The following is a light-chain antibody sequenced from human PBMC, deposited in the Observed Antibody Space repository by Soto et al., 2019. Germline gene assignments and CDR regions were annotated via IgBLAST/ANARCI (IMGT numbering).Light chain of an antibody. CDR1: QRVSTTN. Sequence: PGDRATLSCRASQRVSTTNLAWYLQKPGQPPRLLIYGASSRATGIPDRFSGSGSGTDFTLTISRLDPEDFAVYYCQQYGDSSYTFGQGTKVEI. V-gene: IGKV3-20*01. J-gene: IGKJ2*01. CDR3: QQYGDSSYT. CDR2: GAS.